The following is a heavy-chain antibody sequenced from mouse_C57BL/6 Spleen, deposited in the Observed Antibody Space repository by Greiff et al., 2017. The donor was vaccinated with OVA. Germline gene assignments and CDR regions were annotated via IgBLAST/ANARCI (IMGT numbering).Heavy chain of an antibody. Sequence: ESGPGLVKPSQSLSLTCSVTGYSITSGYYWNWIRQFPGNKLEWMGYISYDGSNNYNPSLKNRISITRDTSKNQFFLKLNSVTTEDTATYYCARDPGYYGSSFDYWGQGTTLTVSS. V-gene: IGHV3-6*01. CDR3: ARDPGYYGSSFDY. J-gene: IGHJ2*01. D-gene: IGHD1-1*01. CDR1: GYSITSGYY. CDR2: ISYDGSN.